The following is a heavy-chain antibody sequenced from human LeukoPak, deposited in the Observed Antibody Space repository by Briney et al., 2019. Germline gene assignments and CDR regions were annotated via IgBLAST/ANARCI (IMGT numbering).Heavy chain of an antibody. CDR1: GGSFIGYN. Sequence: PSETLSPTCAAYGGSFIGYNWSWIRQPPGKGLDWIGEINHSGSTNYNPSLKSRVTISVDTSKNQFSLKLSSVTAADTAVYYCARLDVVGGYYYDYWGQGTLVTVSS. V-gene: IGHV4-34*01. CDR3: ARLDVVGGYYYDY. CDR2: INHSGST. J-gene: IGHJ4*02. D-gene: IGHD3-22*01.